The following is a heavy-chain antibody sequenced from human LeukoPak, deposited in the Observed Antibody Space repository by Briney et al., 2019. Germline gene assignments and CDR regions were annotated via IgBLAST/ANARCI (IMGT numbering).Heavy chain of an antibody. D-gene: IGHD5-12*01. CDR3: ARQAGGVEATIPSFVYY. CDR2: IYYSGSTY. J-gene: IGHJ4*02. Sequence: PSQTLSLTCTVSGGSISRGDYYWSWIRQSPGKGLEWIGCIYYSGSTYYYNPSLKSRITISVDTSKNQFSLKLSSVTAADTAVYYCARQAGGVEATIPSFVYYWGQGTMVTVSS. V-gene: IGHV4-30-4*08. CDR1: GGSISRGDYY.